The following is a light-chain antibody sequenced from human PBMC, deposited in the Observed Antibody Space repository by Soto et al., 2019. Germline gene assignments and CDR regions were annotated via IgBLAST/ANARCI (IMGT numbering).Light chain of an antibody. CDR2: GGS. CDR3: QQYSSSRT. Sequence: PGERAPVSCKASQSFSSSHLAWYQQKPGQAPRLLIYGGSSRATGIPARFSGSGSETDFTLTNTRLEPEDYAVYYCQQYSSSRTFGQGTKV. V-gene: IGKV3-20*01. CDR1: QSFSSSH. J-gene: IGKJ1*01.